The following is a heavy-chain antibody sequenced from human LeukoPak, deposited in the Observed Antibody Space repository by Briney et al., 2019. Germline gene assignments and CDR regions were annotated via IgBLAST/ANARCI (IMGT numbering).Heavy chain of an antibody. V-gene: IGHV3-23*01. CDR1: GFTFSSYA. CDR3: AKDRGYGGYDYVDP. Sequence: GGSLRLSCAASGFTFSSYAVSWVRQAPGKGLEWVSTISGSGGSTYYADSVKGRFTISRDNSKNTLYLQMNSLRAEDSAAYYCAKDRGYGGYDYVDPWGRGTLVTVSS. D-gene: IGHD5-12*01. CDR2: ISGSGGST. J-gene: IGHJ5*02.